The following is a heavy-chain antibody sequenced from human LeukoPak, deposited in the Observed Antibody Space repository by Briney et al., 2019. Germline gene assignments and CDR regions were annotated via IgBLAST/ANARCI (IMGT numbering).Heavy chain of an antibody. CDR2: ISTSGSTI. J-gene: IGHJ4*02. V-gene: IGHV3-48*03. CDR1: GFTFSSYE. CDR3: ARSGGYYDY. D-gene: IGHD4-23*01. Sequence: GGSLRLSRAASGFTFSSYEMNWVRQAPGKGLEWISYISTSGSTIYYADSVKGRFTVSRDNAKNSLYLQMNSLRAEDTAVYYCARSGGYYDYWDEGPLVSVSS.